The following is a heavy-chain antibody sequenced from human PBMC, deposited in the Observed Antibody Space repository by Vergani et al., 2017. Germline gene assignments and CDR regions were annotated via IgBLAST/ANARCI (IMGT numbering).Heavy chain of an antibody. CDR2: IYYSGST. CDR1: GGSVSSGSYY. V-gene: IGHV4-61*01. Sequence: QVQLQESGPGLVKPSETLSLTCTVSGGSVSSGSYYWSWIRQPPGKGLEWIGYIYYSGSTNYNPSLKSRVTISVDTSKNQFSLKLSSVTAADTAVYYCARDGWVPAAQYYYYYGMDVWGQGTTVTVSS. CDR3: ARDGWVPAAQYYYYYGMDV. J-gene: IGHJ6*02. D-gene: IGHD2-2*01.